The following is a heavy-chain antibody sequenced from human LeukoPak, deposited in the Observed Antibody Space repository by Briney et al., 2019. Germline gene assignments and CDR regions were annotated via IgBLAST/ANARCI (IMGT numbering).Heavy chain of an antibody. CDR2: INPSVGST. D-gene: IGHD3-22*01. Sequence: ASVKVSCKASGYTFTSYYIHWVRQAPGQGLEWMGIINPSVGSTSYAQKFQGRVTMTEDTSTDTAYMELSSLRSEDTAVYYCARGAHGSSGYYSGGYFDYWGQGTLVTVSS. J-gene: IGHJ4*02. CDR3: ARGAHGSSGYYSGGYFDY. CDR1: GYTFTSYY. V-gene: IGHV1-46*03.